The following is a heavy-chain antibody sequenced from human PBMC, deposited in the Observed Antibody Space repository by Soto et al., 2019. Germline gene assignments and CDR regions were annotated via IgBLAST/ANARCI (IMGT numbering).Heavy chain of an antibody. Sequence: QVQLVESGGGVVQPGRSLRLSCAASGFRFSLHGMHWVRQAPGKGLEWMVVISNDGNTKYYADSVKGRFTISRDNSKNTLYLQMNSLRSEDTAFYYCAKDREDTAMVLGSWGQGTLVTVSS. D-gene: IGHD5-18*01. CDR1: GFRFSLHG. CDR3: AKDREDTAMVLGS. CDR2: ISNDGNTK. J-gene: IGHJ4*02. V-gene: IGHV3-30*18.